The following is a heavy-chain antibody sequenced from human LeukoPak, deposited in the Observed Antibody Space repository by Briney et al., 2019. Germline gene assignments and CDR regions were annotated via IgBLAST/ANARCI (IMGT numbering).Heavy chain of an antibody. CDR2: IKKDGSER. V-gene: IGHV3-7*01. D-gene: IGHD1-1*01. CDR1: GFTFSDFY. J-gene: IGHJ4*02. Sequence: GGSLRLPCAASGFTFSDFYMSWVRQAPGKGLEWVANIKKDGSERSYVDSVRDRFTISRDNAKNSLYLQMNSLRAEDTAMYYCARGGWSGYFIYWGQGALVTVSS. CDR3: ARGGWSGYFIY.